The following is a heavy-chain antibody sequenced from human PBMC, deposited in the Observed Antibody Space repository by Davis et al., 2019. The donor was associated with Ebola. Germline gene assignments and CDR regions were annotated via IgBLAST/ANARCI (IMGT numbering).Heavy chain of an antibody. CDR2: IWYDGTNK. V-gene: IGHV3-33*01. J-gene: IGHJ4*02. CDR1: GFTFSSYG. D-gene: IGHD5-18*01. CDR3: ARDRGYSYGLPDY. Sequence: GESLKISCAASGFTFSSYGMHWVRQAPGKGLEWVAVIWYDGTNKYHADSMKGRFTISRDNSKNTLYLQMNSLRAEDTAVYYCARDRGYSYGLPDYWGQGTLVTVSS.